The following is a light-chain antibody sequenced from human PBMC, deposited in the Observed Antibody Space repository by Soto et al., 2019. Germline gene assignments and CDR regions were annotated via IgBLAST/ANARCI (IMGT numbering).Light chain of an antibody. V-gene: IGLV2-8*01. CDR3: SSDAGSNLEV. CDR2: EVS. Sequence: QSVLTQPPSASGSPGQSVTISCTGTSSDVGGYNYVSWYQQHPGKAPQLMIYEVSKRPSGVPDRFSGSKSGNTASLTVSGLQAEDEADYYCSSDAGSNLEVFGGGTKLTVL. J-gene: IGLJ2*01. CDR1: SSDVGGYNY.